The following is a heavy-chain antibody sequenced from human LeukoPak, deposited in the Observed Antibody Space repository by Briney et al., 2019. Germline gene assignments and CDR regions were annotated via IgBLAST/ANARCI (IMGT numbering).Heavy chain of an antibody. CDR2: ISSNGGST. D-gene: IGHD6-19*01. V-gene: IGHV3-64D*09. J-gene: IGHJ4*02. CDR3: VRDVIAVAGTRDFDY. CDR1: GFTFSSYA. Sequence: PGGSLRLSCSASGFTFSSYAMHWVRQAPGKGLEYVSAISSNGGSTYYADSVKGRFTISRDNSKNTLYLQMSSLRAEDTAVYYCVRDVIAVAGTRDFDYWGQGTLVTVSS.